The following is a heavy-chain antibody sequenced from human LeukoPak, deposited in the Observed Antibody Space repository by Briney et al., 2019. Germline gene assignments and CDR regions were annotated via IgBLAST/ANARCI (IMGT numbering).Heavy chain of an antibody. Sequence: SETLSLTCTVSGGSISSYYWGWIRQPPGKGLEWIGSIYHSGSTYYNPSLKSRVTISVDTSKNQFSLKLSSVTAADTAVYYCARAVSDRGGWYTLLWGFFDYWGQGTLVTVSS. CDR1: GGSISSYY. J-gene: IGHJ4*02. CDR2: IYHSGST. D-gene: IGHD6-19*01. V-gene: IGHV4-38-2*02. CDR3: ARAVSDRGGWYTLLWGFFDY.